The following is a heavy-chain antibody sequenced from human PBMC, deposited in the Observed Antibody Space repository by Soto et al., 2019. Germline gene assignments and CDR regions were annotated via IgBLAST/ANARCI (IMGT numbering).Heavy chain of an antibody. J-gene: IGHJ6*02. CDR3: ASNYAYAAGYYWDGIYV. V-gene: IGHV3-74*01. Sequence: EVQLVESGGGLVLPGGSLRLSCAASGFTFSRYWLHWVRQAPGKGLVWVSRICSYGVDTHYADSVKGRFTISRDNAQNTLYLQMNSLRAEDTAVYYCASNYAYAAGYYWDGIYVWGQGTTVTVS. CDR1: GFTFSRYW. CDR2: ICSYGVDT. D-gene: IGHD3-16*01.